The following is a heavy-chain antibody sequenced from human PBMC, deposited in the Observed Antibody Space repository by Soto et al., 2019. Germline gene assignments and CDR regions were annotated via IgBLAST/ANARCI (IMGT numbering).Heavy chain of an antibody. J-gene: IGHJ4*02. CDR1: GGSINSGGYS. CDR3: ARITRSPNSGYFDY. D-gene: IGHD7-27*01. Sequence: SETLSLTCDVSGGSINSGGYSWSWIRQPPGKGLEWVGYIYQSGSTNYNPSLKSRVTISVDTSKNQFSLKLSSVTAADTAVYYCARITRSPNSGYFDYWGQGALVTVS. V-gene: IGHV4-30-2*01. CDR2: IYQSGST.